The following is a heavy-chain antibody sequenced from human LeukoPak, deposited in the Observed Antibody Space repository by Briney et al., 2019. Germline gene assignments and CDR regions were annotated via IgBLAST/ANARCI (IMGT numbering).Heavy chain of an antibody. D-gene: IGHD1-26*01. CDR3: ARHTSGRWYFDY. V-gene: IGHV3-21*01. CDR1: GFTFSSYS. J-gene: IGHJ4*02. Sequence: GGSLRLSCAASGFTFSSYSMNWVRQAPGKGLEWVSSITSNSSYIYYADSVKGRFTISRDNAKNSLYLQMNSLRAEDSAVYYCARHTSGRWYFDYWGQGTLVTVSS. CDR2: ITSNSSYI.